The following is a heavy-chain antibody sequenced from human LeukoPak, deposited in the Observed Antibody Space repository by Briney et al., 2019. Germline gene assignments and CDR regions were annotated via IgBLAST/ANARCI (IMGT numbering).Heavy chain of an antibody. Sequence: PSETLSLTCTVSGVSISSGDYYWSWIRQPPGKGLEWNGYIYYSGSTYYNPSLKSRVTISVDTSKNQFSLKLSSVTAADTAVYYCARAASVPEFDYWGQGTLVTVSS. CDR2: IYYSGST. J-gene: IGHJ4*02. CDR3: ARAASVPEFDY. CDR1: GVSISSGDYY. V-gene: IGHV4-30-4*01. D-gene: IGHD2-2*01.